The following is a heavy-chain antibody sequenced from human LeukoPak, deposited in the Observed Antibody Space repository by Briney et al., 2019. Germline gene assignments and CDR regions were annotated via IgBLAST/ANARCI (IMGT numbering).Heavy chain of an antibody. V-gene: IGHV4-59*01. CDR2: IYYSGST. J-gene: IGHJ4*02. D-gene: IGHD6-13*01. CDR1: GGSISSYY. CDR3: ARHISRSVFSSSWFPSYDY. Sequence: SETLSLTCTVSGGSISSYYWSWIRQPPGKGLEWIGYIYYSGSTNYNPSLKSRVTISVDTSKNQFSLKLSSVTAADTAVYYCARHISRSVFSSSWFPSYDYWGQGTLATVSS.